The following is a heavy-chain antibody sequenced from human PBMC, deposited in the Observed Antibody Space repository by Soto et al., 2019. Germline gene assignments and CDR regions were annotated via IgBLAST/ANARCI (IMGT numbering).Heavy chain of an antibody. V-gene: IGHV3-30*18. Sequence: PGGSLRLSCAASGFTFSSYGMHWVRQAPGKGLEWVAVISYDGSNKYYADSVKGRFTISRDNSKNTPYLQMNSLRAEDTAVYYCAKDEAAAGIGDLWGRGTLVTVSS. J-gene: IGHJ2*01. CDR2: ISYDGSNK. CDR3: AKDEAAAGIGDL. D-gene: IGHD6-13*01. CDR1: GFTFSSYG.